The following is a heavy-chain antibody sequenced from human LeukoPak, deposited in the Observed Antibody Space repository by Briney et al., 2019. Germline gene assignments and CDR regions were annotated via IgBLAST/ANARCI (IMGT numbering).Heavy chain of an antibody. CDR3: ARDWVTYYYDSSGYYSGFSN. J-gene: IGHJ4*02. CDR1: GYTFTSYG. V-gene: IGHV1-18*01. D-gene: IGHD3-22*01. CDR2: ISAYNGNT. Sequence: ASVKVSCKASGYTFTSYGISWVRQAPGQGLEWMGWISAYNGNTNYAQKLQGRVTMTTDTSTSAAYMELRSLRSDDTAVYYCARDWVTYYYDSSGYYSGFSNWGQGTLVTVSS.